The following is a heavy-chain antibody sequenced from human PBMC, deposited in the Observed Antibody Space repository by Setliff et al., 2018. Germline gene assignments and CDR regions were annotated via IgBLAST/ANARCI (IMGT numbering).Heavy chain of an antibody. V-gene: IGHV4-59*01. CDR1: GGSISSYY. CDR2: IHYSGSP. D-gene: IGHD6-13*01. Sequence: SETLSLTCTVSGGSISSYYWNWIRQPPGKGLEWIGYIHYSGSPNYHPSLKSRVSTSVGTSQNQISLKLSSVTAADTAVYYCARTMYSSSWYGAFDIWGQGTTVTVS. CDR3: ARTMYSSSWYGAFDI. J-gene: IGHJ3*02.